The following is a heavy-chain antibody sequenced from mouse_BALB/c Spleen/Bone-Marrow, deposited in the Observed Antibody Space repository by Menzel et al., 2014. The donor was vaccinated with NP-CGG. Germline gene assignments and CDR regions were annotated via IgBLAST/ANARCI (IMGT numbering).Heavy chain of an antibody. CDR3: ARSADWSFDV. Sequence: EVQLQESGPGLVKPSQSLSLTCTVTGYSITSDYAWHWIRQFPGNQLEWVGYISYSGSTSYYPSFKSRISITRDTSKNQLCLQLNSVTTEDTATYYCARSADWSFDVWGAGTTVTVSS. J-gene: IGHJ1*01. CDR2: ISYSGST. V-gene: IGHV3-2*02. CDR1: GYSITSDYA.